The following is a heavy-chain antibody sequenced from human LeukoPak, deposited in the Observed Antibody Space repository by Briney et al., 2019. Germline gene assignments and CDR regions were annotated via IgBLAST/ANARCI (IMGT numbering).Heavy chain of an antibody. Sequence: GGSLRLSCAASGFTFSSYSMNWVRQAPGKGLEWVSSISSSSSYIYYADSVKGRFTISRDNAKNSLYLQMNSLRAEDTAVYYCARDLNVALDAFDIWGQGTMVTVSS. CDR1: GFTFSSYS. CDR2: ISSSSSYI. V-gene: IGHV3-21*01. D-gene: IGHD5-12*01. J-gene: IGHJ3*02. CDR3: ARDLNVALDAFDI.